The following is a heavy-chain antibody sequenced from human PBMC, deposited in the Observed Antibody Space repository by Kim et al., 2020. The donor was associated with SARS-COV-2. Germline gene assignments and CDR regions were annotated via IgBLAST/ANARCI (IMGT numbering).Heavy chain of an antibody. Sequence: SETLSLTCTVSGGSISSYYWSWIRQPPGKGLEWIGYIYYSGSTNYNPSLKSQVTISVDTSKNQFSLKLSSVTAADTAVYYCARGGYGDYAFDIWGQGTLVTGAS. CDR3: ARGGYGDYAFDI. CDR2: IYYSGST. V-gene: IGHV4-59*08. D-gene: IGHD4-17*01. CDR1: GGSISSYY. J-gene: IGHJ3*02.